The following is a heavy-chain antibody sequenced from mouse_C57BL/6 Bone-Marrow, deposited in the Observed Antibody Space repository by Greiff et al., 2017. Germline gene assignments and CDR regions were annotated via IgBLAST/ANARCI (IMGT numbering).Heavy chain of an antibody. CDR2: INPNNGGT. Sequence: FQLQQSGPELVKPGASVKISCKASGYTFTDYYMNWVKQSHGKSLEWIGDINPNNGGTSYNQKFQGKATFTVDKSSSTAYMELRSLTSEDSAVYYCASRRDYCIYYWFAYWCQGTLVTVSA. CDR3: ASRRDYCIYYWFAY. J-gene: IGHJ3*01. D-gene: IGHD2-1*01. V-gene: IGHV1-26*01. CDR1: GYTFTDYY.